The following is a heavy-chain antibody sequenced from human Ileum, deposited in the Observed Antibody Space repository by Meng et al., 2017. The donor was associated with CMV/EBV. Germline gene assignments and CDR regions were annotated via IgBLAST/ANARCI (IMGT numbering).Heavy chain of an antibody. CDR2: ISGYNGAT. J-gene: IGHJ6*02. CDR1: GYSFRTYG. Sequence: ASVKVSCKASGYSFRTYGMNWLRQAAGQGPEWMGWISGYNGATNYAQKFQGRLTVTTDTSTSAVYMELRSLSSDDSALYYCARSFIFGADASPPYYYGLDVWGQGTTVTVSS. CDR3: ARSFIFGADASPPYYYGLDV. D-gene: IGHD3-3*02. V-gene: IGHV1-18*01.